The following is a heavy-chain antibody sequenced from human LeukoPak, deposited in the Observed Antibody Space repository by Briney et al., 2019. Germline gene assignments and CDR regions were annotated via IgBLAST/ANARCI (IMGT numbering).Heavy chain of an antibody. CDR1: GGSISSYY. J-gene: IGHJ6*03. Sequence: SETLSLTCTVSGGSISSYYWSRIRQPPGKGLEWIGYIYYSGSTNYNPSLKSRVTISVDTSKNQFSLKLSSVTAADTAVYYCARDVGYSYDFDYYYMDVWGKGTTVTVSS. D-gene: IGHD5-18*01. CDR3: ARDVGYSYDFDYYYMDV. V-gene: IGHV4-59*01. CDR2: IYYSGST.